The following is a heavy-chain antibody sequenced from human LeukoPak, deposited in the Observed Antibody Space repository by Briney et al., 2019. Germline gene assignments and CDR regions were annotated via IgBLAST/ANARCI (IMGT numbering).Heavy chain of an antibody. Sequence: ASVKVSFKASGYTFTIYAMNWVRQAPGQGLEWIGWINTNTGNPTYAQGFPGRFVFSLDTSVSPAYLQISGLKAEDTAVYYCARGPNCGGDCYPGFWFDYWGQGTLVTVSS. D-gene: IGHD2-21*02. V-gene: IGHV7-4-1*02. J-gene: IGHJ4*02. CDR2: INTNTGNP. CDR1: GYTFTIYA. CDR3: ARGPNCGGDCYPGFWFDY.